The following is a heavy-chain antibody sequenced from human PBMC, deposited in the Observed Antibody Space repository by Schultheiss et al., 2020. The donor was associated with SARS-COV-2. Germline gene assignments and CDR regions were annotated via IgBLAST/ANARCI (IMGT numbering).Heavy chain of an antibody. D-gene: IGHD1-20*01. CDR2: IWYDGSNK. Sequence: GGSLRLSCAASGFTFSNAWMSWVRQAPGKGLEWVAVIWYDGSNKYYADSVKGRFTISRDNAKNTLYLQMNSLRAEDTSVYYCAKMGITGDYWGQGTLVTVSS. V-gene: IGHV3-33*03. CDR1: GFTFSNAW. CDR3: AKMGITGDY. J-gene: IGHJ4*02.